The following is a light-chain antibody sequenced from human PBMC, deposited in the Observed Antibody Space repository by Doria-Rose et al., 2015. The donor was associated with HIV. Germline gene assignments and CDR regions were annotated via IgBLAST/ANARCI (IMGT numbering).Light chain of an antibody. CDR2: DAS. J-gene: IGKJ5*01. V-gene: IGKV3-20*01. Sequence: TQSPGTLSLSPGERATLSCRASQRVKSRYLAWYQQKPGQAPRLLIYDASTRATGIPDRFSGSGSGTDFTLTISRLEPEDVAVYYCQQYGTSRGTSGQGTRLEIK. CDR3: QQYGTSRGT. CDR1: QRVKSRY.